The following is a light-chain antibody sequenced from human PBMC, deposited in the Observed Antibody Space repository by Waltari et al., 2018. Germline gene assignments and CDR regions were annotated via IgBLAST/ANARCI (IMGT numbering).Light chain of an antibody. CDR2: GIS. J-gene: IGKJ4*01. Sequence: EIVLTQSPATLPLSPGERATLSCRASQSVSSYLVWYQQKPGQPPRLLIYGISNRATGIPARFSGSGSGTDFTLTISSLQAEDVAVYYCQQYYRTPQVTFGGGTKVEIK. CDR3: QQYYRTPQVT. V-gene: IGKV3-11*01. CDR1: QSVSSY.